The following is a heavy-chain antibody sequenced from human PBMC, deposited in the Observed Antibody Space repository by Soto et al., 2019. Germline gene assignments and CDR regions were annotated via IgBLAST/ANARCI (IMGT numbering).Heavy chain of an antibody. CDR2: ISYDGSNK. D-gene: IGHD3-3*01. V-gene: IGHV3-30-3*01. CDR3: ARALQWFDAFDI. CDR1: GFTFSSYA. J-gene: IGHJ3*02. Sequence: GGSLRLSCAASGFTFSSYAMHWVRQAPGKGLEWVAVISYDGSNKYYADSVKGRFTISRDNSKNTLYLQMNSLRAEDTAVYYCARALQWFDAFDIWGQGTMVTVS.